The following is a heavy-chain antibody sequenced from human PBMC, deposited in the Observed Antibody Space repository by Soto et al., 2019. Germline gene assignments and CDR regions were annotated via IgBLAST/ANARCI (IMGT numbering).Heavy chain of an antibody. J-gene: IGHJ4*01. V-gene: IGHV3-74*01. Sequence: GGSLRLSCAASGFTFGNYWMHWVGQAPGKGPVWLSRIKSDGSSTSYADSVKGRFTISRDNAKSTLYLQMNSLSAEDTAVYYCARGRWELLPDCWGQGTLVTVSS. CDR3: ARGRWELLPDC. D-gene: IGHD1-26*01. CDR2: IKSDGSST. CDR1: GFTFGNYW.